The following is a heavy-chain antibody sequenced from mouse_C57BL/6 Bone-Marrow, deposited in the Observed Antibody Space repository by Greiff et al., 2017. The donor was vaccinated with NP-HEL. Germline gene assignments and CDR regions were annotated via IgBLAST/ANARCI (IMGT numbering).Heavy chain of an antibody. Sequence: QVQLQQPGAELVMPGASVKLSCKASGYTFTSYWMHWVKQRPGQGLEWIGEIDPSDSYTNYNQKFKGKSTLTVDKSSSTAYMQLSSLTSEDSAVYYCARLPPDDGYSGYFDYWGQGTTLTVSS. D-gene: IGHD2-3*01. V-gene: IGHV1-69*01. CDR2: IDPSDSYT. CDR1: GYTFTSYW. J-gene: IGHJ2*01. CDR3: ARLPPDDGYSGYFDY.